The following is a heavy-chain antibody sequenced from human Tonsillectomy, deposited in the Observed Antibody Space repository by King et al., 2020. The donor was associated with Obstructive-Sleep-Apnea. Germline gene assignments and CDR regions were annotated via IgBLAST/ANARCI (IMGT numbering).Heavy chain of an antibody. Sequence: VQLVESGGGLVQPGGSLRLSCAASGFTFSSYAMSWVRQAPGKGLEWVSAISGSGGSTYYADSVKGRFTISRDNSKNTLYLQMNSLRADDTAVYYCAKDRELLLWFGELLGPPDYWGQGTLVTVSS. V-gene: IGHV3-23*04. CDR1: GFTFSSYA. CDR2: ISGSGGST. D-gene: IGHD3-10*01. CDR3: AKDRELLLWFGELLGPPDY. J-gene: IGHJ4*02.